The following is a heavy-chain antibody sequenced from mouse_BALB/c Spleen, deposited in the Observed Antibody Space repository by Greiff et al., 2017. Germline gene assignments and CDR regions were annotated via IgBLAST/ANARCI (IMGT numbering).Heavy chain of an antibody. Sequence: LQHPGSELVRPGASVKLSCKASGYTFTSYWMHWVKQRPGQGLEWIGNIYPGSGSTNYDEKFKSKATLTVDTSSSTAYMQLSSLTSEDSAVYYCTRGGYYYAMDYWGQGTSVTVSS. CDR3: TRGGYYYAMDY. J-gene: IGHJ4*01. V-gene: IGHV1S22*01. CDR1: GYTFTSYW. CDR2: IYPGSGST.